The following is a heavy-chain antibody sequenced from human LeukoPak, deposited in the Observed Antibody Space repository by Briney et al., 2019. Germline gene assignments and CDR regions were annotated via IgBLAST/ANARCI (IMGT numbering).Heavy chain of an antibody. V-gene: IGHV3-30-3*01. J-gene: IGHJ4*02. Sequence: GGSLRLSCAASGFTFSSYAMHWVRQAPGKGLEWVAVISYDGSNKYYADSVKGRFTISRDNSKNTLYLQMNSLRAEDTAVYYCAAKYTSGWGGIDYWGQGILVTVSS. CDR1: GFTFSSYA. CDR3: AAKYTSGWGGIDY. CDR2: ISYDGSNK. D-gene: IGHD6-19*01.